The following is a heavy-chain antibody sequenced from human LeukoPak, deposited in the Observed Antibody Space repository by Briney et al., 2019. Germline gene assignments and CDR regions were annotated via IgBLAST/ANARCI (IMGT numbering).Heavy chain of an antibody. J-gene: IGHJ4*02. CDR3: ATEVVAAPYFDY. CDR1: GGSISSYY. D-gene: IGHD2-15*01. V-gene: IGHV4-59*01. Sequence: SETLSVTCTVSGGSISSYYWRWIRQPPGKGLEWIGYIYYSGITNYNPSLKSRVTISVDTSKNQFSLNLRSVTAADTAVYYCATEVVAAPYFDYGGQGTLVTVSS. CDR2: IYYSGIT.